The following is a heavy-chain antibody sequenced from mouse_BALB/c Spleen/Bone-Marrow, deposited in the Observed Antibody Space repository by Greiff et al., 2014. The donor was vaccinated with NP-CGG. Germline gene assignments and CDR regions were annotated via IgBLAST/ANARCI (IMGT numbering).Heavy chain of an antibody. Sequence: EVQVVESGGGLVKPGGSLKLSCAASGFTFSDFYMYWVSQTPEKRLEWVATISYGGSYIYYPDSVEGRFTISRDDAKNNLYLQMSSLKSEDTAVYYCARDRGVQGYAMDYWGQGTSVTVSS. V-gene: IGHV5-4*02. D-gene: IGHD2-14*01. CDR2: ISYGGSYI. CDR3: ARDRGVQGYAMDY. CDR1: GFTFSDFY. J-gene: IGHJ4*01.